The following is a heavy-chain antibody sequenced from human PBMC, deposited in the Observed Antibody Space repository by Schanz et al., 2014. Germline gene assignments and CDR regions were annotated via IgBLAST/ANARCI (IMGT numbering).Heavy chain of an antibody. CDR1: GFTFSSYW. V-gene: IGHV3-7*01. Sequence: EVQLVESGGGLVQPGGSLRLSCAASGFTFSSYWMSWVRPAPGKGLEWVANIKHDGSEKYYVDSVKGRFTISRDNAKNSMYLEMNSLRAEDTAVFYCARVGGTYYDFWSGVPPTVMHDGFDIWGQGTMVTVS. J-gene: IGHJ3*02. D-gene: IGHD3-3*01. CDR3: ARVGGTYYDFWSGVPPTVMHDGFDI. CDR2: IKHDGSEK.